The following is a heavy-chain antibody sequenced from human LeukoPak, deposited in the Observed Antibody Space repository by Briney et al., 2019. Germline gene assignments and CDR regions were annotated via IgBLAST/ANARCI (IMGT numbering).Heavy chain of an antibody. J-gene: IGHJ4*02. CDR3: VKHSGGVYGNSDY. V-gene: IGHV3-66*04. D-gene: IGHD1-1*01. CDR2: TVGRGGGDT. CDR1: GLTVSNNY. Sequence: GGSLRLSCAASGLTVSNNYMNWVRQAPGKGLEWVSTVGRGGGDTYYADSVRGRFTISKDSSKNTLQMNSLSADDTAMYYCVKHSGGVYGNSDYWGQGILVTVSS.